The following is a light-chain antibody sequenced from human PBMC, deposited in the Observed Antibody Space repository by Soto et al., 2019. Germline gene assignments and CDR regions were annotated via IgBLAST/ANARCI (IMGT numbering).Light chain of an antibody. CDR2: GAS. CDR3: QQYNEWPLT. J-gene: IGKJ4*01. Sequence: EIVMTQSPATLSVSPGERATLSCRARQSVSSDLAWYQQKPGQAPRLLIYGASTRATGIPATFSGSGSGTEFTLTITSLQSEEFAVYYCQQYNEWPLTFGGGTKVEIK. V-gene: IGKV3-15*01. CDR1: QSVSSD.